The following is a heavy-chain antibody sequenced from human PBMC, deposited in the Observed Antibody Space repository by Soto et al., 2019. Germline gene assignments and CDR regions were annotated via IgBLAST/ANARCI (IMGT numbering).Heavy chain of an antibody. CDR3: VRNYYDSGGDYGLSDY. CDR2: IRSGGDKT. V-gene: IGHV3-64D*06. CDR1: GFTFRNYA. Sequence: PGGSLRLSCSASGFTFRNYAMHWVRQAPGKGLEYVSAIRSGGDKTYYADSVKGRFSISRDNSKNTVYLQMSSLRAEDTAVYYCVRNYYDSGGDYGLSDYWGQGTLVTVS. D-gene: IGHD3-22*01. J-gene: IGHJ4*02.